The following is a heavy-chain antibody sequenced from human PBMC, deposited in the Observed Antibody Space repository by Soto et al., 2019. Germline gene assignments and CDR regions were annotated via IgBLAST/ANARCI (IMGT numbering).Heavy chain of an antibody. CDR2: ISGSGGST. Sequence: GGSLRLSCAASGFTFSSYAMSWVRQAPGKGLEWVSAISGSGGSTYYVDSVKGRFTISRDNSKNTLYLQMNSLRAEDTAVYYCAKGPKSPSYCSGGSCSHYYYYMDVWGKGTTVTVSS. CDR3: AKGPKSPSYCSGGSCSHYYYYMDV. V-gene: IGHV3-23*01. CDR1: GFTFSSYA. J-gene: IGHJ6*03. D-gene: IGHD2-15*01.